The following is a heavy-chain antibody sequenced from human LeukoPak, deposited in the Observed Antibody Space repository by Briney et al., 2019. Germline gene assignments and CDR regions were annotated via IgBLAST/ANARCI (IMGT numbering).Heavy chain of an antibody. Sequence: SETLSLTCSVSGDSISNYYWSWIRQPPGKGLEWVAYIYYSGSTNYNPSLKSRVTISVDTSKNQFSLELRSVTAADTAVYYYARHPSRGTDGYAFDYWGQGTLVTVSS. CDR3: ARHPSRGTDGYAFDY. D-gene: IGHD5-24*01. CDR2: IYYSGST. J-gene: IGHJ4*02. CDR1: GDSISNYY. V-gene: IGHV4-59*08.